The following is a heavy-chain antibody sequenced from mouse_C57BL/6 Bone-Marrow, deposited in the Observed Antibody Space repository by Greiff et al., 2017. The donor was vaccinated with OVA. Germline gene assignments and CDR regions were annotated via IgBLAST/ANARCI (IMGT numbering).Heavy chain of an antibody. Sequence: QVQLQQPGAELVMPGASVKLSCKASGYTFTSYWMHWVKQRPGQGLEWIGEIDPSDSYTNYNQKFKGKSTLTVDKSSSTAYMQLSSLTSEDSAAYDCARSYGSSYKYFDVWGTGTTVTVSS. CDR1: GYTFTSYW. CDR2: IDPSDSYT. D-gene: IGHD1-1*01. CDR3: ARSYGSSYKYFDV. V-gene: IGHV1-69*01. J-gene: IGHJ1*03.